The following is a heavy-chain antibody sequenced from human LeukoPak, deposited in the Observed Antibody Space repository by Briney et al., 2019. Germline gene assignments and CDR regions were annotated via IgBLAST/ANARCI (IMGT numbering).Heavy chain of an antibody. D-gene: IGHD2-21*01. Sequence: GGSLRLSCAASGFTVSSNHMNWVRQAPGKGLEWVSVIYSGGSTYYADSVKGRFTISRDNSKNTLHLQMNSLIAEDTAVYFCARDSSRDAFDIWGQGTMVTVSS. CDR2: IYSGGST. V-gene: IGHV3-66*02. CDR1: GFTVSSNH. CDR3: ARDSSRDAFDI. J-gene: IGHJ3*02.